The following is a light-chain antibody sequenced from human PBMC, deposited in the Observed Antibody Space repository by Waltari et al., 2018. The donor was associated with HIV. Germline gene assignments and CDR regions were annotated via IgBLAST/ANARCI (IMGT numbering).Light chain of an antibody. CDR3: QQRSNWPIT. CDR1: QSVSSS. CDR2: DAS. J-gene: IGKJ5*01. Sequence: EIVFTQSPATLSLSPGERATLSCRASQSVSSSLAWYQQKPGQAPRLLIFDASNRATGIPARFSGSGSGTDFTLTISSLEPEDFAVYYCQQRSNWPITFGQGTRLEIK. V-gene: IGKV3-11*01.